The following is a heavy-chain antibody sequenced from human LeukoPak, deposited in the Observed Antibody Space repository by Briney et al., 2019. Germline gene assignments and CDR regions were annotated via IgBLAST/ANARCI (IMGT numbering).Heavy chain of an antibody. CDR2: IYYSGST. V-gene: IGHV4-39*01. Sequence: SGTLSLTCTVSGGSISSSSYYWGWIRQPPGKGLEWIGSIYYSGSTYYHPSLKSRVTISVDTSKNQFSLKLSSVTAADTAVYYCARPEGDYYGSGSFAFDIWGQGTMVTVSS. CDR1: GGSISSSSYY. J-gene: IGHJ3*02. D-gene: IGHD3-10*01. CDR3: ARPEGDYYGSGSFAFDI.